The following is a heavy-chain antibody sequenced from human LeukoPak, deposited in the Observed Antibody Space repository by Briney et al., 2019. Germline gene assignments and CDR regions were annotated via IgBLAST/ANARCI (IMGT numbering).Heavy chain of an antibody. CDR2: VHLDGRT. J-gene: IGHJ4*02. CDR3: AREGGFYRPLDY. Sequence: SETLSLTCGVSGGSVISTNWWTWVRQPPGKGLEWIGEVHLDGRTNYNPSLESRLTISVDLSENHVSLKLTSVTAADTAVYYCAREGGFYRPLDYSGQGTLVTASS. V-gene: IGHV4-4*02. D-gene: IGHD3-3*01. CDR1: GGSVISTNW.